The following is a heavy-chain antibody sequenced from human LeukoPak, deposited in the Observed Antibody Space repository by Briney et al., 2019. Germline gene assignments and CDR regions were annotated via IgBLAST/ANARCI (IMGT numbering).Heavy chain of an antibody. CDR3: ARDYYGSGSYSDFYYYYYGMDV. J-gene: IGHJ6*04. CDR2: IWYDGSNK. V-gene: IGHV3-33*01. D-gene: IGHD3-10*01. Sequence: GGSLRLSCAASGFTFSSYGMHWVRQAPGKGLGWVAVIWYDGSNKYYADSVKGRFTISRDNSKNTLYLQMNSLRAEDTAVYYCARDYYGSGSYSDFYYYYYGMDVWGKGTTVTVSS. CDR1: GFTFSSYG.